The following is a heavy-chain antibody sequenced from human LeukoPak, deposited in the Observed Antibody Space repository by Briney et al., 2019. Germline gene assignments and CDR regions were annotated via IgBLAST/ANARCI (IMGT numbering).Heavy chain of an antibody. CDR1: GFSFPYG. V-gene: IGHV3-23*01. CDR2: ITNSGENT. Sequence: GGSLRLSCEASGFSFPYGMSWVRQAPGKGLEWVSGITNSGENTYYADSVKGRFTISRDNSKNTLFLEMNSLRVEDTAVYYCAKAPVTSCRGAFCYPFDYWGQGTLVTVSS. CDR3: AKAPVTSCRGAFCYPFDY. J-gene: IGHJ4*02. D-gene: IGHD2-15*01.